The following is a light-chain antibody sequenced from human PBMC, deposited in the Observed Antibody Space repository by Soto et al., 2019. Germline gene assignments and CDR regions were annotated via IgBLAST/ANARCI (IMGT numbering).Light chain of an antibody. J-gene: IGKJ5*01. CDR1: QSVSSY. V-gene: IGKV3-11*01. Sequence: EIVLTQSPATLFLSPGERATLSCRASQSVSSYLAWYQQKPGQAPRLLIYDASNRATGIPARFSGSGSGTDFPLNISSLEPEDFAVYYCQQRSNWPPITFGQGTRLEIK. CDR3: QQRSNWPPIT. CDR2: DAS.